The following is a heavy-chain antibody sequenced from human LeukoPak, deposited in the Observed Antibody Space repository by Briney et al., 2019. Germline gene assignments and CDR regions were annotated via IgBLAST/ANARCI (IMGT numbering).Heavy chain of an antibody. D-gene: IGHD3-22*01. Sequence: GGSLRLSCAASGFTFSSYAMSWVRQAPGKGLEWVSAISGSGGSTYYADSVKGRFTISRDNSKNTLYPQMNSLRAEDTAVYYCAKDEKRGYYDSSGFDYWGQGTLVTVSS. CDR1: GFTFSSYA. CDR3: AKDEKRGYYDSSGFDY. CDR2: ISGSGGST. V-gene: IGHV3-23*01. J-gene: IGHJ4*02.